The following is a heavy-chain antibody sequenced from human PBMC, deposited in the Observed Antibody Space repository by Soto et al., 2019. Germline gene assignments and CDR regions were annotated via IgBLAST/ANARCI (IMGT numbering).Heavy chain of an antibody. CDR1: GYSFTTYW. CDR3: ARPYSSTWKAFDI. CDR2: IYPADSNI. J-gene: IGHJ3*02. D-gene: IGHD6-13*01. Sequence: GESLKISCKGSGYSFTTYWIGWVRQMPGKGLQWMGIIYPADSNIRYSPSFQGQITISADKSISTAYLQWSSLKASDTAMYYCARPYSSTWKAFDIWGQGTMVTV. V-gene: IGHV5-51*01.